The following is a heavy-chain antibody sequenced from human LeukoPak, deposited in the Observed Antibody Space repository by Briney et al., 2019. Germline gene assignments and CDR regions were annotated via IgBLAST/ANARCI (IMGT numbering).Heavy chain of an antibody. CDR3: ARGGGIDY. Sequence: GGSLRLSCAVSGFTLSAYEMNWVRQAPGKGLEWVSYISSNGRTTYYADSVKGRFTISRDNAKNSLYLQMNSLRAEDTAVYYCARGGGIDYWGQGTLVTVSS. V-gene: IGHV3-48*03. D-gene: IGHD6-25*01. J-gene: IGHJ4*02. CDR1: GFTLSAYE. CDR2: ISSNGRTT.